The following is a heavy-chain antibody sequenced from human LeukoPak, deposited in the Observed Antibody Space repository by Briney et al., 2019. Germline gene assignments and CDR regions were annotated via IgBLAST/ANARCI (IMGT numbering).Heavy chain of an antibody. J-gene: IGHJ4*02. CDR2: ISNNGGYT. CDR3: AKQLGYCSDGSCYFPY. CDR1: GFTFSSSA. Sequence: GRSLRLSCAASGFTFSSSAMSWVRQAPGKGLEWVSAISNNGGYTYYADSVQGRFTISRDNSKSTLCLQMDSLRAEDTAVYYCAKQLGYCSDGSCYFPYWGQGTLVTVSS. V-gene: IGHV3-23*01. D-gene: IGHD2-15*01.